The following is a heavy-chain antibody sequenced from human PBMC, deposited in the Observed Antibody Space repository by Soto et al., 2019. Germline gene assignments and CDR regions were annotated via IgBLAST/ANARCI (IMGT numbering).Heavy chain of an antibody. V-gene: IGHV4-4*02. J-gene: IGHJ5*02. D-gene: IGHD3-22*01. CDR3: ASVGSDYDNSGYYLP. Sequence: LTCIVSGGSVSSSNWWSWVRQPPGKGLEWIGEIYHSGSTTYNPSLKSRATISVDKSENQFSLRLKYVTAADTAVYYCASVGSDYDNSGYYLPWGPGTLVTVSS. CDR2: IYHSGST. CDR1: GGSVSSSNW.